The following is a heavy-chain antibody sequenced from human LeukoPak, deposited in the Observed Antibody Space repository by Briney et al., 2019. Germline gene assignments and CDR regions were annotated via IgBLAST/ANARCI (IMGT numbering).Heavy chain of an antibody. Sequence: PSETLSLTCAVYGGSFTKHQWSWIRQPPGKGLEWIGAVNDGGSTNYNPSLKSRVTISVDTSKNQFSLKLSSVTAADTAVYYCARLCSSTSCYMWAFDIWGQGTMVTVSS. D-gene: IGHD2-2*02. J-gene: IGHJ3*02. V-gene: IGHV4-34*01. CDR3: ARLCSSTSCYMWAFDI. CDR2: VNDGGST. CDR1: GGSFTKHQ.